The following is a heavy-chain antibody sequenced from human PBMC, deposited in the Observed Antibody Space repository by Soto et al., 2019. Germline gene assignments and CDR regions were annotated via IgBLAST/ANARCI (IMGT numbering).Heavy chain of an antibody. J-gene: IGHJ4*02. D-gene: IGHD3-9*01. CDR2: INPNSGGT. V-gene: IGHV1-2*04. Sequence: ASVKVSCKASGYTFTGYYMHWVRQAPGQGLEWMGWINPNSGGTNYAQKFQGWVTMTRDTSISTAYMELSRLRSDDTAVYYCARGTDILTGYYFDYWGQGTLVTVSS. CDR1: GYTFTGYY. CDR3: ARGTDILTGYYFDY.